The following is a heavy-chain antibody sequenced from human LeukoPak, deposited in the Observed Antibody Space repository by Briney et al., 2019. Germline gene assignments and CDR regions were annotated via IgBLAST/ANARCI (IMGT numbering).Heavy chain of an antibody. J-gene: IGHJ6*03. V-gene: IGHV3-23*01. D-gene: IGHD2-21*01. Sequence: GGSLRLSCAAFGFTLHSCAMSWVRQAPGKGPEWVAIISASGGRTYHADSVQGRFIISRDTSDNTVYLHMDNLRADDTAVYYCAKHLGSHSFLFYYMDVWGTGTSVIVSS. CDR2: ISASGGRT. CDR1: GFTLHSCA. CDR3: AKHLGSHSFLFYYMDV.